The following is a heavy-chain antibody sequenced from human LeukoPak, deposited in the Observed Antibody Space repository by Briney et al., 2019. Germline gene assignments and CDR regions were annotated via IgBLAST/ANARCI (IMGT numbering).Heavy chain of an antibody. D-gene: IGHD5-18*01. CDR3: ARARGNTYGYFEY. CDR1: GLTLSGYW. V-gene: IGHV3-74*01. J-gene: IGHJ4*02. CDR2: INGDASST. Sequence: GGSLRLSCAASGLTLSGYWMHWVRQAPGKGLVWVSRINGDASSTSYADSVRGRFTISRDNAKSTLYLQMNSLRVEDTAVYYCARARGNTYGYFEYWGQGTLVTVSS.